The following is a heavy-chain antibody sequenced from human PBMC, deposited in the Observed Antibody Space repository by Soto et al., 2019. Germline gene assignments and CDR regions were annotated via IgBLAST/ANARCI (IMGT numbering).Heavy chain of an antibody. D-gene: IGHD3-9*01. J-gene: IGHJ4*02. Sequence: GGSLRLSCAASGFTFNNYAMSWVRQAPGKGLEWVSTISVSGANTYYADSVKGRFTISRGDSKNTLYLQMNSLGAEDTAVYYCAKDLGLGVIAGYPHDCWGQGTLVTVSS. CDR2: ISVSGANT. V-gene: IGHV3-23*01. CDR1: GFTFNNYA. CDR3: AKDLGLGVIAGYPHDC.